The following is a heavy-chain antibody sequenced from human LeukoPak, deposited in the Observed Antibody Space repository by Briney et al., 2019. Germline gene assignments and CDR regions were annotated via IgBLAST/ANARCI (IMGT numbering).Heavy chain of an antibody. D-gene: IGHD1-1*01. CDR3: ATGGETGTVDQ. CDR2: IYPADSDT. CDR1: GYSFSSHW. Sequence: GESPKISCKSSGYSFSSHWIAWVRQMSGKGLEWMGIIYPADSDTRYSPSFQGQVTMSADKSISTAYLQWSSLKASDTAMYYCATGGETGTVDQWGQGTLVTVSS. V-gene: IGHV5-51*01. J-gene: IGHJ4*02.